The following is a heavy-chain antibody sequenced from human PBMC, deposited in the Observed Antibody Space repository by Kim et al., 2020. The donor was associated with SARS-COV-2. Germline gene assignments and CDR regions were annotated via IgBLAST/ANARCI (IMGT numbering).Heavy chain of an antibody. D-gene: IGHD2-2*01. CDR2: INTKTGNP. V-gene: IGHV7-4-1*02. Sequence: ASVNVSCKASGYTFTSNPVNWVRQAPGQGLEWMGWINTKTGNPSYARGFTGRFVFSLDTSVSSAYLQISSLKAEDTAIYYCSRGPGPVDPWGQGTLVTVS. CDR1: GYTFTSNP. CDR3: SRGPGPVDP. J-gene: IGHJ5*02.